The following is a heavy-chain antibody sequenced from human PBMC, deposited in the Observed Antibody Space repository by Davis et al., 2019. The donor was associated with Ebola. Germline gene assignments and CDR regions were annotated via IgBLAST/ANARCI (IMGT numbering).Heavy chain of an antibody. V-gene: IGHV3-30*03. CDR3: ARRADY. CDR2: ISYDGSYQ. CDR1: GFTFSTYG. J-gene: IGHJ4*02. Sequence: GESLKISCAASGFTFSTYGMHWVRQAPGKGLEWVAVISYDGSYQNTGDSVRGRFTISRDNSKNTLYLQMNSLRAEDTAVYYCARRADYWGQGTLVTVSS.